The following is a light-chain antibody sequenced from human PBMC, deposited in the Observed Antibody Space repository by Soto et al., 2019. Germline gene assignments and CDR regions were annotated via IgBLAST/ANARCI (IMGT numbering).Light chain of an antibody. Sequence: EIVLTQSPATLSLSPGERATLSCRASQSVSSYLAWYQQKPGHAPRLLIYDASNRATGIPARFSGSGSGTDFTLTISSLEPEDFAVYYCQQRSNWPPGPFGPGTKVDIK. V-gene: IGKV3-11*01. CDR3: QQRSNWPPGP. J-gene: IGKJ3*01. CDR1: QSVSSY. CDR2: DAS.